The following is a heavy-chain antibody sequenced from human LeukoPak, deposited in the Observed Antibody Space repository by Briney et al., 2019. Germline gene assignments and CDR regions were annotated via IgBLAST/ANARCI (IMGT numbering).Heavy chain of an antibody. Sequence: ASVKVSCKASGYTFPNYAGSWLRQAPGQGLEWMGGFSGYNGNTTFAKHAPGRVNMTTHTSTSTAYMELKSLISDDTAVYYCARALGSGTHYYYYYMDVWGKGTTVTVSS. CDR3: ARALGSGTHYYYYYMDV. CDR2: FSGYNGNT. J-gene: IGHJ6*03. D-gene: IGHD1-7*01. V-gene: IGHV1-18*01. CDR1: GYTFPNYA.